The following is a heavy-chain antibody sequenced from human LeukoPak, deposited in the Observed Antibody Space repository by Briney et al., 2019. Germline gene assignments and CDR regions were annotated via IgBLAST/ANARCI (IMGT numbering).Heavy chain of an antibody. CDR3: ARDRSLRELWLGNWFDP. D-gene: IGHD5-18*01. CDR1: GGTFSSYA. Sequence: PMASVKVSCKASGGTFSSYAISWVRQAPGQGLEWMGGIIPIFGTANYAQKFQGRVTITADESTSTAYMELSSLRSEDTAVYYCARDRSLRELWLGNWFDPWGQGTLVTVSS. CDR2: IIPIFGTA. V-gene: IGHV1-69*13. J-gene: IGHJ5*02.